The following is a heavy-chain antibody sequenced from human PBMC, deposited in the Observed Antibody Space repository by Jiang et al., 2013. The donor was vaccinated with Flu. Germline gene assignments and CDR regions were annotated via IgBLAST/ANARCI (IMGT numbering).Heavy chain of an antibody. V-gene: IGHV4-39*01. D-gene: IGHD3-16*01. CDR3: ARRLYMMNYYYYGMDV. CDR1: GGSISSSSYY. Sequence: PGLVKPSETLSLTCTVSGGSISSSSYYWGWIRQPPGKGLEWIGSIYYSGSTYYNPSLKSRVTISVDTSKNQFSLKLSSVTAADTAVYYCARRLYMMNYYYYGMDVWGQGTTVTVSS. J-gene: IGHJ6*02. CDR2: IYYSGST.